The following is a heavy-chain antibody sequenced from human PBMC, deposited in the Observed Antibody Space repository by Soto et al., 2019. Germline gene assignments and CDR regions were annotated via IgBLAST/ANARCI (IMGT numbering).Heavy chain of an antibody. CDR1: GFTFSNAW. CDR3: TTVAYDYVWGSYRYKRSWFDP. CDR2: IKSKTDGGTT. D-gene: IGHD3-16*02. J-gene: IGHJ5*02. V-gene: IGHV3-15*01. Sequence: PGGSLRLSCAAAGFTFSNAWMSWVRQAPGKGLEWVGRIKSKTDGGTTDYAAPVKGRFTISRDDSKNTLYLQMNSLKTEDTAVYYCTTVAYDYVWGSYRYKRSWFDPWGQGTLVTVSS.